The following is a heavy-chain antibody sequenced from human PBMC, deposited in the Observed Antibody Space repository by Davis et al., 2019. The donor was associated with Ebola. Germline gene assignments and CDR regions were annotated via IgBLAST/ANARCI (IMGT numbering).Heavy chain of an antibody. CDR3: ARDLWFRELLTSNWFDP. CDR1: GGSFSGYY. V-gene: IGHV4-34*01. J-gene: IGHJ5*02. D-gene: IGHD3-10*01. Sequence: MPSETLSLTCAVYGGSFSGYYWSWIRQPPGKGLEWIGEINHSGSTNYNPSLKSRVTISVDTSKNQFSLKLSSVTAADTAVYYCARDLWFRELLTSNWFDPWGQGTLVTVSS. CDR2: INHSGST.